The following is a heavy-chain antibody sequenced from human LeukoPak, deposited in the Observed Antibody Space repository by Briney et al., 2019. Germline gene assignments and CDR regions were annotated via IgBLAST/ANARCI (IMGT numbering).Heavy chain of an antibody. J-gene: IGHJ4*02. CDR3: ASGVSSTSCYVDY. CDR1: GFTFSSYS. CDR2: MSNSGENT. Sequence: GGSLRLSCAASGFTFSSYSMQWVRQTPGKGLEWVGIMSNSGENTFYGEAVKGRFTISRDNSQNTLYLQMNSLRAEDTAVYYCASGVSSTSCYVDYWGQGTLVTVSS. D-gene: IGHD2-2*01. V-gene: IGHV3-33*05.